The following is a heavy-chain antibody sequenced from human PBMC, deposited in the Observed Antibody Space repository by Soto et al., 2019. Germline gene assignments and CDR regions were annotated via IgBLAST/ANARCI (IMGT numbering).Heavy chain of an antibody. V-gene: IGHV3-9*01. CDR3: AKDTGNILTGYYTSGFDY. D-gene: IGHD3-9*01. CDR2: INWNSGSI. Sequence: EVQLVESGGGLVQPGRSLRLSCAASGFTFDDYAMHWVRQAPGKGLEWVSGINWNSGSIGYVDSVKGRFTISRDNAKNSLYLQTNSLKVEDTALYYCAKDTGNILTGYYTSGFDYWGQGTLVTVSS. J-gene: IGHJ4*02. CDR1: GFTFDDYA.